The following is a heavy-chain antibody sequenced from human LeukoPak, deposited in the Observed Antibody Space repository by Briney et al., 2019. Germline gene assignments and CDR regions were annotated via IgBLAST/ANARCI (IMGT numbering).Heavy chain of an antibody. CDR1: GFSFSSYG. V-gene: IGHV3-23*01. CDR2: ISGSGGST. D-gene: IGHD6-13*01. Sequence: PGGSLRLSCAASGFSFSSYGMSWVRQAPGKGLEWVSAISGSGGSTYYADSVKGRFTISRDNSKNTLYLQMNSLRDEDTAVYYCARATHSSSWYPPRPPTEKITGFDYWGQGTLVTVSS. J-gene: IGHJ4*02. CDR3: ARATHSSSWYPPRPPTEKITGFDY.